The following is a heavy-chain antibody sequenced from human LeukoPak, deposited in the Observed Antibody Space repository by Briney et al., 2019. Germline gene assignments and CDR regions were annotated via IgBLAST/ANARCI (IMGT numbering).Heavy chain of an antibody. CDR2: IYPGDSYP. CDR3: ARHIQGKIVVVPAAIGEGPYYFDY. J-gene: IGHJ4*02. D-gene: IGHD2-2*01. CDR1: GNSFPSYL. V-gene: IGHV5-51*01. Sequence: ESLKISCKGFGNSFPSYLFGWGRQIPGKGLGGMGIIYPGDSYPRYSPCFQGQVPISHAKSISTAYLQWSSLKASDTAMYYCARHIQGKIVVVPAAIGEGPYYFDYWGQGTLVTVSS.